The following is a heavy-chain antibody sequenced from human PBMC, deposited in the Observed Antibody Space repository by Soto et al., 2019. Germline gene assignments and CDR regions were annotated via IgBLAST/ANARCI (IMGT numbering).Heavy chain of an antibody. J-gene: IGHJ6*02. CDR1: GFTFSSYE. V-gene: IGHV3-48*03. D-gene: IGHD3-3*01. CDR2: ISSSGSTI. Sequence: LRLSCAASGFTFSSYEMNWVRQAPGKGLEWVSYISSSGSTIYYADSVKGRFTISRDNAKNSLYLQMNSLRAEDTAVYYCARESSYYDFWSGPPYGMDVWGQGTTVTVSS. CDR3: ARESSYYDFWSGPPYGMDV.